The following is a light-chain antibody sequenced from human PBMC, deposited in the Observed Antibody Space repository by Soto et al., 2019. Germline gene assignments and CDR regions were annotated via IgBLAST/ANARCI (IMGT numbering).Light chain of an antibody. V-gene: IGLV2-8*01. CDR2: EVS. CDR1: SSDVGGYNF. Sequence: QSALTQPPSASGSPGQSVTISCTGTSSDVGGYNFVSWYQQHPGKAPKLMIYEVSERPSGVPDRFSGSKSGNTASLTVSGLQAEDEADYYNSSFAGSNIVVFGGGTKLTVL. J-gene: IGLJ2*01. CDR3: SSFAGSNIVV.